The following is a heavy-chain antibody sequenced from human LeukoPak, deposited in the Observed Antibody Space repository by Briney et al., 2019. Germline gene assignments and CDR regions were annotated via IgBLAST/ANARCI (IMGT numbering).Heavy chain of an antibody. CDR3: ENVDGKGYYYDSSGYYPR. CDR2: IYYSGST. V-gene: IGHV4-39*01. J-gene: IGHJ3*01. CDR1: GCSFSSSSYY. D-gene: IGHD3-22*01. Sequence: SETLSLTCTVSGCSFSSSSYYWGRIRQPPGQELVGIGSIYYSGSTYYNPSLNSRVTISVDTSKSRVSLKLSSVTAVDTGVYYCENVDGKGYYYDSSGYYPRWGQGTMVTVSS.